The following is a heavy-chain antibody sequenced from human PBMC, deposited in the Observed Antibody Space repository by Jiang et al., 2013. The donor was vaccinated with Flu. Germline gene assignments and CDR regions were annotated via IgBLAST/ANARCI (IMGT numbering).Heavy chain of an antibody. Sequence: VQLVESRAEVKKPGESLKISCRTFGYTFTTYWIGWVRQMPGRDLEWVGSVCPGDSDTRYSPSLKGQVSISTDKALNTAFLQWNSLQVTDSATYYCARGAIYDYYSMDVWGLGTTVTVSS. CDR3: ARGAIYDYYSMDV. CDR1: GYTFTTYW. V-gene: IGHV5-51*01. J-gene: IGHJ6*02. CDR2: VCPGDSDT.